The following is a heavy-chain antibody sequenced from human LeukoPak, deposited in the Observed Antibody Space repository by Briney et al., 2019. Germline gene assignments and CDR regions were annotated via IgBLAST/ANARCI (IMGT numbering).Heavy chain of an antibody. V-gene: IGHV3-30*18. CDR1: GFTFSSYG. J-gene: IGHJ4*02. CDR3: AKDELDVLLWFGESAFDY. D-gene: IGHD3-10*01. Sequence: GGSLRLSCAASGFTFSSYGMHWVRQAPGKGLEWVAVISYDGSNKYYADSVKGRFTISRDNSKNTLYLQMNSLRAEDTAVYYCAKDELDVLLWFGESAFDYWGQGTLVTVSS. CDR2: ISYDGSNK.